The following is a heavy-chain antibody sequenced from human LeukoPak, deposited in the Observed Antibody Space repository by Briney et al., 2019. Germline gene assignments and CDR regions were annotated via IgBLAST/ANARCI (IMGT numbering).Heavy chain of an antibody. CDR1: GFTFSSYW. CDR3: TVNYYYYYMDV. CDR2: IKQDGSEK. Sequence: GGSLRLSCAASGFTFSSYWMSWVRQAPGKGLEWVANIKQDGSEKYYVDSVKGRFTISRDNAKNSLYLQMNSLRAEDTAVYYCTVNYYYYYMDVWGKGTTVTVSS. V-gene: IGHV3-7*03. J-gene: IGHJ6*03.